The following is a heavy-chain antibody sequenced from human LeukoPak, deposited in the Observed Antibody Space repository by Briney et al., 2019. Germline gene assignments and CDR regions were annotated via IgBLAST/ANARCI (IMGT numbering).Heavy chain of an antibody. J-gene: IGHJ5*02. Sequence: SVKVSCKASGYTFTSYGISWVRQAPGQGLEWMGWISAYNGNTNYAQKLQGRVTMTTDTSTSTAYMELRSLRSDDTAVYYCAREVPIAIRGKSYNWFDPWGQGTLVTVSS. V-gene: IGHV1-18*01. CDR3: AREVPIAIRGKSYNWFDP. CDR2: ISAYNGNT. D-gene: IGHD2-21*01. CDR1: GYTFTSYG.